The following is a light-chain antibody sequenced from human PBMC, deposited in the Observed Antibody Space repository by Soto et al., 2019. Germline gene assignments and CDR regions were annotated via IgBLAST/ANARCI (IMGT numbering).Light chain of an antibody. CDR2: GAS. Sequence: EIVLTQSPGTLSLSPGERATLSCRASQSVAGSYLAWYQQKPGQAPRLLIYGASTRATGIPDRFGGSGSGTDFTLTISRLEPEDLAVYYCQQYGSSPYTFGQGTQLEIK. CDR3: QQYGSSPYT. J-gene: IGKJ2*01. CDR1: QSVAGSY. V-gene: IGKV3-20*01.